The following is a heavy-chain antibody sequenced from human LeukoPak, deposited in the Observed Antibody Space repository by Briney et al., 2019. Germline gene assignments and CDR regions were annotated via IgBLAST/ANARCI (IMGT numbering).Heavy chain of an antibody. CDR1: GFTFSSYA. J-gene: IGHJ4*02. CDR3: AKDMGEDGSYYLDY. V-gene: IGHV3-23*01. CDR2: ISGSGART. Sequence: GGSLRLSCAASGFTFSSYAMSWVRQAPGKGLEWVSAISGSGARTYYAGSVKGRFTISRDTSKNTLYLQMNSLRAEDTAVYYCAKDMGEDGSYYLDYWGQGTLVTVSS. D-gene: IGHD1-26*01.